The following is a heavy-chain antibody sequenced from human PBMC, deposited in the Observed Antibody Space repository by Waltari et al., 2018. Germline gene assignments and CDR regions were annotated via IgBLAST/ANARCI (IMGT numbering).Heavy chain of an antibody. CDR1: GGSISSSNW. CDR2: IYHSGST. V-gene: IGHV4-4*02. J-gene: IGHJ5*02. Sequence: QVQLQESGPGLVKPSGTLSLPCAVSGGSISSSNWWRWVSQPPGKGLEWIGEIYHSGSTNYNPSLKSRVTISVDKSKNQFSLKLSSVTAADTAVYYCARRPPEKQQQLAWFDPWGQGTLVTVSS. CDR3: ARRPPEKQQQLAWFDP. D-gene: IGHD6-13*01.